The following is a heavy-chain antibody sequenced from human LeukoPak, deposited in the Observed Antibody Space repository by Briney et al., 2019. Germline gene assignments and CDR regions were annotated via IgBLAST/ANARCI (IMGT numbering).Heavy chain of an antibody. CDR2: IYYSGST. D-gene: IGHD6-13*01. J-gene: IGHJ6*02. CDR3: ARQAVYSSNSYYYYYGMDV. V-gene: IGHV4-39*01. Sequence: PSETLSLTCTVSGGSISSSSYYWGWIRQPPGKGLEWIGSIYYSGSTYYNPSLQSRVTISVDTSKNQFSLKLSSVTAADTAVYYCARQAVYSSNSYYYYYGMDVWGQGTTVTVSS. CDR1: GGSISSSSYY.